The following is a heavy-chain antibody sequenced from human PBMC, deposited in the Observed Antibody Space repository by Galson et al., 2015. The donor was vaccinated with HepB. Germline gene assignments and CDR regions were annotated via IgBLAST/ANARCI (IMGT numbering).Heavy chain of an antibody. CDR3: ARGALVVVVGATQNNWFDP. CDR1: GYTFSSFS. V-gene: IGHV1-18*01. Sequence: SVKVSCKASGYTFSSFSISWVRQAPGQGLEWVGWINPFKGNTDYAQKFQGRVTMTTDTSTSTAYMELRSLRSDDTAVYYCARGALVVVVGATQNNWFDPWGQGTLVTVSS. D-gene: IGHD2-15*01. CDR2: INPFKGNT. J-gene: IGHJ5*02.